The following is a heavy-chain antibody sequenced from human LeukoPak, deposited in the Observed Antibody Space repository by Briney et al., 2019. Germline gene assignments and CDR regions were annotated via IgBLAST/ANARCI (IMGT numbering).Heavy chain of an antibody. CDR1: GFTFSSYE. Sequence: GGSLRLSCAASGFTFSSYEMNWVRQAPGKGLEWVSYISSSGSTIYYADSVKGRFTISRDNAKNSLYLQMNSLRAEDTAVYYCARGRGLTLSYHYFDYWGQGTLVTVSS. D-gene: IGHD3-10*01. V-gene: IGHV3-48*03. CDR2: ISSSGSTI. CDR3: ARGRGLTLSYHYFDY. J-gene: IGHJ4*02.